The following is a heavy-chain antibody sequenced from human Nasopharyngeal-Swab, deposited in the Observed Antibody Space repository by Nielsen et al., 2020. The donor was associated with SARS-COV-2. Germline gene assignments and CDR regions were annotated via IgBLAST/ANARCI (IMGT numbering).Heavy chain of an antibody. Sequence: SGPTLAKPTQTLTLTCTFSGFSLSTRGVGVGWIRQPPGKALEWLALIYWDDDKRYSPSLKSRPTITKDTSKNQVVLTMTNMGPVDTATYYCAHRLPLYDGMDVWGQGTTITVSS. CDR1: GFSLSTRGVG. CDR2: IYWDDDK. D-gene: IGHD2-8*01. V-gene: IGHV2-5*02. CDR3: AHRLPLYDGMDV. J-gene: IGHJ6*02.